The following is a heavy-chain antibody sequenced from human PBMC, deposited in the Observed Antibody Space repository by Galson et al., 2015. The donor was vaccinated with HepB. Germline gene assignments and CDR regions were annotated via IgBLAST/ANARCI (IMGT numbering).Heavy chain of an antibody. CDR3: AADLPSAIHDYGDYGFDY. Sequence: SVKVSCKVSGYTLTELSMHWVRQAPGKGLEWMGGFDPEDGETIYAQKFQGRVTMTEDTSTDTAYMELSSLRSEDTAVYYCAADLPSAIHDYGDYGFDYWGQGTLVTVSS. CDR1: GYTLTELS. D-gene: IGHD4-17*01. J-gene: IGHJ4*02. V-gene: IGHV1-24*01. CDR2: FDPEDGET.